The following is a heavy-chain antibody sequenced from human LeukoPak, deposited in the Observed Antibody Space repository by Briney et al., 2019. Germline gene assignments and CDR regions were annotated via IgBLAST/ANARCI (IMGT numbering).Heavy chain of an antibody. J-gene: IGHJ4*02. CDR2: IYYSGST. CDR3: ASFSDRPDFWSGYSDY. D-gene: IGHD3-3*01. Sequence: KPSETLSLTCTVSGGSISSSSYYWGWIRQPPGKGLEWIGSIYYSGSTYYNPSLKSRVTISVDTSKNQFSLKLSSVTAADTAVYYCASFSDRPDFWSGYSDYWGQGTLVTVSS. V-gene: IGHV4-39*01. CDR1: GGSISSSSYY.